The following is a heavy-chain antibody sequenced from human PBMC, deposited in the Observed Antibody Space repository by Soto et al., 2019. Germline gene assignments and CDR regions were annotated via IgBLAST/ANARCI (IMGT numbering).Heavy chain of an antibody. V-gene: IGHV4-34*01. CDR1: GGSFSGYY. Sequence: PSETLSLTCAVYGGSFSGYYWSWIRQPPGKGLEWIGEINHSGSTNYNPSLKSRVTISVDTSKNQFSLKLSSVTAADTAVYYCARGRAPGIAGAGTGFSLATPFDYWGQGTLVTVSS. CDR3: ARGRAPGIAGAGTGFSLATPFDY. CDR2: INHSGST. J-gene: IGHJ4*02. D-gene: IGHD6-19*01.